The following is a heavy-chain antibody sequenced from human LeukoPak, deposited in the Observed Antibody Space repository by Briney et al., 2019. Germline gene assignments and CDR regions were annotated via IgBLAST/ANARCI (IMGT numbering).Heavy chain of an antibody. CDR3: ARWGTYSSSWLGAFDI. V-gene: IGHV3-7*05. Sequence: GGSLRLSCEAPGFTFISYWMSWVRQAPGKGLEWVANIKQDGSEKYYVDSVKGRFTISRDNAKNSLYLQMNSLRAEDTAVYYCARWGTYSSSWLGAFDIWGQGTMVTVSS. CDR2: IKQDGSEK. D-gene: IGHD6-13*01. J-gene: IGHJ3*02. CDR1: GFTFISYW.